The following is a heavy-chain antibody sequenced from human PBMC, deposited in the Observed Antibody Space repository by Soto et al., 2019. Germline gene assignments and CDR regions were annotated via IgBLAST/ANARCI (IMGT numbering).Heavy chain of an antibody. D-gene: IGHD3-16*01. CDR3: ASHLRRAYYYYYMDV. CDR1: GGSISSSSYY. Sequence: SETLSLTCTVSGGSISSSSYYWGWIRQPPGKGLEWIGSIYYSGSTYYNPSLKSRVTISVDTSKNQFSLKLSSVTAADTAVYYCASHLRRAYYYYYMDVWGKGTTVTVSS. CDR2: IYYSGST. J-gene: IGHJ6*03. V-gene: IGHV4-39*01.